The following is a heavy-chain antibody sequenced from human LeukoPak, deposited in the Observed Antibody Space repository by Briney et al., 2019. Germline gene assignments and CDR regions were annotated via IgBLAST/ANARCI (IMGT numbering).Heavy chain of an antibody. CDR1: GYTFTSYY. CDR2: INPSGGST. D-gene: IGHD1-26*01. J-gene: IGHJ1*01. V-gene: IGHV1-46*01. Sequence: ASVKVSCKASGYTFTSYYMHWVRQAPGQGLEWMGIINPSGGSTSYAQKFQGRVTMTRDMSTSTVYMEPSSLRSEDTAVYYCARVGQYSGSYYANFQHWGQGTLVTVSS. CDR3: ARVGQYSGSYYANFQH.